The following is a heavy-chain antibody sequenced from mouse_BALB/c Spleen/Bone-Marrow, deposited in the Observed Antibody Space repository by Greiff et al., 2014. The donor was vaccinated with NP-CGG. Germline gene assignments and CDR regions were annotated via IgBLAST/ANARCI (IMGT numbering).Heavy chain of an antibody. CDR3: ASLFGKRDFDY. Sequence: EVQLQQSGAELVRPGASVKLSCKASGFNIKDYFMHWVKQRPEQGLEWIGWIYPANGNTLYDAKFQGKATITADTSSNTAYLQLRSMTSEDTDVYYCASLFGKRDFDYWGQGTTLTVSS. J-gene: IGHJ2*01. CDR1: GFNIKDYF. CDR2: IYPANGNT. V-gene: IGHV14-1*02. D-gene: IGHD4-1*01.